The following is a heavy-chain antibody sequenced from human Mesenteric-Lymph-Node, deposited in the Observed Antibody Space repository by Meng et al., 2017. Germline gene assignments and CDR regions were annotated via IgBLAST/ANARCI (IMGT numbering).Heavy chain of an antibody. V-gene: IGHV1-69*13. CDR3: AREGAYYYDSSGYYYYFDY. D-gene: IGHD3-22*01. Sequence: SVKVSCKASGGTFSSYAISWVRQAPGQGLEWMGGIIPIFGTANYAQKFQGRVTITADESTSTAYMELSSLRSEDTAVYYCAREGAYYYDSSGYYYYFDYWGQGTLVTVSS. CDR1: GGTFSSYA. CDR2: IIPIFGTA. J-gene: IGHJ4*02.